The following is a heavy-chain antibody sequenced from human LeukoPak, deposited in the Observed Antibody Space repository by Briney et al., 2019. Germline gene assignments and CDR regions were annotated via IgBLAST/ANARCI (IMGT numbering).Heavy chain of an antibody. Sequence: PGGSLRLSCAASGFTFSSYEMNWVRQAPGKGPEWVSFIGSGGTTIYCADSVKGRFTISRDNAKNSLYLQMNSLRAEDTAVYYCARRLADWGQGTLVTVSS. CDR1: GFTFSSYE. V-gene: IGHV3-48*03. CDR2: IGSGGTTI. J-gene: IGHJ4*02. CDR3: ARRLAD.